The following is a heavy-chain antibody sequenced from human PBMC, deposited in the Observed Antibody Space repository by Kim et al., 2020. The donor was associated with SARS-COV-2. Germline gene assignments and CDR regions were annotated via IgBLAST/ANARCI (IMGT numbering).Heavy chain of an antibody. CDR1: GYTFTSYA. V-gene: IGHV1-3*01. CDR3: AREFGGGIVVVPAAIGWMLFDI. Sequence: ASVKVSCKASGYTFTSYAMHWVRQAPGQRLEWMGWINAGNGNTKYSQKFQGRVTITRDTSASTAYMELSSLRSEDTAVYYCAREFGGGIVVVPAAIGWMLFDIWGQGTMVTVSS. J-gene: IGHJ3*02. CDR2: INAGNGNT. D-gene: IGHD2-2*02.